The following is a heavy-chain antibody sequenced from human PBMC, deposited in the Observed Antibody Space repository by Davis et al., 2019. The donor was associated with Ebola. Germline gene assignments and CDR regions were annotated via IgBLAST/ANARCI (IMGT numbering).Heavy chain of an antibody. D-gene: IGHD1-26*01. CDR1: GFIFSSYV. CDR2: LGTSADT. Sequence: PGGSLRLSCAASGFIFSSYVMSWVRQAPGKGLEWVSTLGTSADTYYADSVKGRFTISRDNSKNTLSLQMNGLGVEDTAIYYCAKDTSNIWFDIWGQGTMVTVSS. CDR3: AKDTSNIWFDI. J-gene: IGHJ3*02. V-gene: IGHV3-23*01.